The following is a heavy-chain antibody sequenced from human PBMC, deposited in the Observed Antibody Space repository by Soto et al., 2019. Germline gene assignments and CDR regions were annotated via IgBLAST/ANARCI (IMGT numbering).Heavy chain of an antibody. D-gene: IGHD1-26*01. CDR3: AREVISPATSDAFDI. Sequence: QVQLQESGPGLVKPSQTLSVTCTVSGGSLSSDNFFWSWVRQHPETGLEWVGYIYHTGAAYYNPSLKSRLTISLETSKNRFSLSLISVTAADTAVYYCAREVISPATSDAFDIWGQGTMVTVSS. J-gene: IGHJ3*02. V-gene: IGHV4-31*03. CDR2: IYHTGAA. CDR1: GGSLSSDNFF.